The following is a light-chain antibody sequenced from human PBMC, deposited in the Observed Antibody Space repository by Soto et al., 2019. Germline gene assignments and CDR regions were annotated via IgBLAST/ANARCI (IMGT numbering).Light chain of an antibody. J-gene: IGKJ1*01. V-gene: IGKV1-5*03. CDR2: KAS. CDR3: QHYSASSPWT. Sequence: DIQMTQYPSTLPASVGDRVTITCRASQSVDNWLAWFQQKPGKAPKVLIHKASSLDSGVPSSFSGSGWGTEFTLTITSLQPDDFATYYGQHYSASSPWTLGQGTKVQIK. CDR1: QSVDNW.